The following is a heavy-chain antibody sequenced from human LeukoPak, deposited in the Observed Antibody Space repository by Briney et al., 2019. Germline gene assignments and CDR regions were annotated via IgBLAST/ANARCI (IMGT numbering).Heavy chain of an antibody. CDR1: GYTFTSYF. CDR2: IIPILGIA. CDR3: ARDHEYDGAYGMDV. V-gene: IGHV1-69*04. J-gene: IGHJ6*02. Sequence: SVKVSCKASGYTFTSYFMHWVRQAPGQGLEWMGRIIPILGIANYAQKFQGRVTITADKSTSTAYMELSSLRSEDTAVYYCARDHEYDGAYGMDVWGQGTTVTVSS. D-gene: IGHD1-1*01.